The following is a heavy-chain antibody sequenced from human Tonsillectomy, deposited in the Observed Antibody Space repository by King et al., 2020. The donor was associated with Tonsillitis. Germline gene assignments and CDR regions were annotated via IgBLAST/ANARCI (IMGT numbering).Heavy chain of an antibody. Sequence: HVQLQESGPGLVKPSETLSLTCTVSGGSISSYYWSWIRQPPGKGLEWIGYIYYSGSTNYNPSLKSRVTISVNTSKNQFSLKLSSVTAADTAVYYCARAGNYGDYLDYWGQGTLVTVSS. CDR2: IYYSGST. CDR1: GGSISSYY. V-gene: IGHV4-59*01. J-gene: IGHJ4*02. CDR3: ARAGNYGDYLDY. D-gene: IGHD4-17*01.